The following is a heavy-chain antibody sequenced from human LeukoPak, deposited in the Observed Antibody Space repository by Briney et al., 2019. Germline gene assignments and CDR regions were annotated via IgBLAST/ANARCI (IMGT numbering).Heavy chain of an antibody. D-gene: IGHD2-2*01. Sequence: GASVKVSCKASGGTFRSYAISWVRQAPGQGLEWMGGIIPIFGTANYAQKFQGRVTITADESTSTAYMELSSLRSEDTAVYYCARDEGYCSSTSSYGTYWGQGTLVTVSS. CDR3: ARDEGYCSSTSSYGTY. V-gene: IGHV1-69*13. CDR2: IIPIFGTA. J-gene: IGHJ4*02. CDR1: GGTFRSYA.